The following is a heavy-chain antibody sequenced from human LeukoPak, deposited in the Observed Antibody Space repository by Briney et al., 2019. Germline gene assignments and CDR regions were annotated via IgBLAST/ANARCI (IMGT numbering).Heavy chain of an antibody. J-gene: IGHJ4*02. Sequence: GGSLRLSCAASGFTFSSYSMNWVRQAPGKGLEWVSSISSYSSYIYYADSVKGRFTISRDNAKNSLYLQMNSLRAEDTSVYYCARDSPSFSYWGQGTLVTVSS. D-gene: IGHD3-16*01. CDR3: ARDSPSFSY. CDR1: GFTFSSYS. V-gene: IGHV3-21*01. CDR2: ISSYSSYI.